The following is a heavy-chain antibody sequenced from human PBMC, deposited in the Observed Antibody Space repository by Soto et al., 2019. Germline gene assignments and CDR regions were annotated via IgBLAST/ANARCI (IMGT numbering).Heavy chain of an antibody. D-gene: IGHD2-8*01. V-gene: IGHV3-21*01. Sequence: EVQLVESGGGLVKPGGSLRLSCVASGFTFSGYSINWVRQAPGKGLEWVSYISGPSIYIYYADSVKGRFTISRDNAKSAVYLKMNSLRADDTAVYYCARGFRNGFNVWGQGTTVSVSS. J-gene: IGHJ6*02. CDR2: ISGPSIYI. CDR1: GFTFSGYS. CDR3: ARGFRNGFNV.